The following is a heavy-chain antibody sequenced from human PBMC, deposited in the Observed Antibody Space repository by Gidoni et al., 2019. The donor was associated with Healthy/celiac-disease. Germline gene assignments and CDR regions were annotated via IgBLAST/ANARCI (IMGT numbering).Heavy chain of an antibody. V-gene: IGHV3-30-3*01. CDR3: ARGLRVAGHYYYGMDV. Sequence: QVQLVESGGGVVQPGRSLRLSCAASGFPFSSYAMHWVPQAPGKGLEWVAVISYDGSNKYYADSVKGRFTISRDNSKNTLYLQMNSLRAEDTAVYYCARGLRVAGHYYYGMDVWGQGTTVTVSS. J-gene: IGHJ6*02. D-gene: IGHD6-19*01. CDR1: GFPFSSYA. CDR2: ISYDGSNK.